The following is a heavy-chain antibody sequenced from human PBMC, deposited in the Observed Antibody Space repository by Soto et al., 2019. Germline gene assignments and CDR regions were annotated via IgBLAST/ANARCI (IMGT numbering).Heavy chain of an antibody. CDR1: GFTFGDYA. CDR2: FKWNSGDV. D-gene: IGHD3-10*01. Sequence: GGSLRLSCAASGFTFGDYAMHWVRQVPGKGLEWVSGFKWNSGDVGYADSVKGRFTISRDNAKNSLYLQMNSLRPEDTAVYYCAKDRSSGSPYYGMDFWGQGTMVTVSS. CDR3: AKDRSSGSPYYGMDF. J-gene: IGHJ6*02. V-gene: IGHV3-9*01.